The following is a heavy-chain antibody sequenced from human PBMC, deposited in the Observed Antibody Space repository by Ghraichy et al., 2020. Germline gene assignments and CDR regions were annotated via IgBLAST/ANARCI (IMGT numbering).Heavy chain of an antibody. CDR2: IYYSGST. CDR3: ARGRIDFWSGTRMYYFDY. Sequence: SETLSLTCTVSGGSISSGGYYWSWIRQHPGKGLEWIGYIYYSGSTYYNPSLKSRVTISVDTSKNQFSLKLSSVTAADTAVYYCARGRIDFWSGTRMYYFDYWGQGTLVTVSS. V-gene: IGHV4-31*03. D-gene: IGHD3-3*01. CDR1: GGSISSGGYY. J-gene: IGHJ4*02.